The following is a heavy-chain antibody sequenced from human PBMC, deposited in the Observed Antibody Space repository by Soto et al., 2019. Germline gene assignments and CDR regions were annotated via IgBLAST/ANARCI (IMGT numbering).Heavy chain of an antibody. J-gene: IGHJ6*02. Sequence: GGSLRLSCAASGFTVSSNYMSWVRQAPGKGLEWVSVIYSGGSTYYADSVKGRFTISRDNSKNTLYLQMNSLRAEDTAVYYCARDPTAYDYGDYYYYGMDVWGQGTTVTVSS. CDR3: ARDPTAYDYGDYYYYGMDV. V-gene: IGHV3-53*01. CDR2: IYSGGST. D-gene: IGHD4-17*01. CDR1: GFTVSSNY.